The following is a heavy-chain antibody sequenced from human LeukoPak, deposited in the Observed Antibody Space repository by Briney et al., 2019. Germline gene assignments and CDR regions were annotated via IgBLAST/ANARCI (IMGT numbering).Heavy chain of an antibody. V-gene: IGHV5-51*01. CDR1: GYTFTSYW. CDR2: IYPGDSDT. CDR3: ARLGSGWSWGSFDY. D-gene: IGHD6-19*01. Sequence: GESLKISCKGSGYTFTSYWIGWVRQMPGKGLEWMGIIYPGDSDTIYSPSFQGQVTISADRSISTAYLQWNSLKASDTAIYYCARLGSGWSWGSFDYWGQGTLVTVSS. J-gene: IGHJ4*02.